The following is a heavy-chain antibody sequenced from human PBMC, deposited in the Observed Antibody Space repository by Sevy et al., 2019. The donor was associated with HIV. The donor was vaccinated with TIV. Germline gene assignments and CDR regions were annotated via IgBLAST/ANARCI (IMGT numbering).Heavy chain of an antibody. V-gene: IGHV3-23*01. Sequence: GGSLRLSCAASGFTFSSYAMSWVRQAPGKGLEWVSAISGSGGSTYYADSVKGRFTISRDNSKNTLYLQMISLRAEDTAVYYCAKDERYYDSSGYQGYYYYGMDVWGQGTTVTVSS. CDR3: AKDERYYDSSGYQGYYYYGMDV. D-gene: IGHD3-22*01. CDR2: ISGSGGST. CDR1: GFTFSSYA. J-gene: IGHJ6*02.